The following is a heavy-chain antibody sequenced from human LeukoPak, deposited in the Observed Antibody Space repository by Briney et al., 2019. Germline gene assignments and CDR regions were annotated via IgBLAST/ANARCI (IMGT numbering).Heavy chain of an antibody. D-gene: IGHD6-19*01. CDR3: ARHPYSSGWYGDY. Sequence: ESLKISCKGSGYSFTSYWIGWVRQMPGKGLGWMGIIYPGDSDTRYSPSFQGQVTISADKSISTAYLQWSSLKASDTAMYYCARHPYSSGWYGDYWGQGTLVTVSS. CDR2: IYPGDSDT. J-gene: IGHJ4*02. CDR1: GYSFTSYW. V-gene: IGHV5-51*01.